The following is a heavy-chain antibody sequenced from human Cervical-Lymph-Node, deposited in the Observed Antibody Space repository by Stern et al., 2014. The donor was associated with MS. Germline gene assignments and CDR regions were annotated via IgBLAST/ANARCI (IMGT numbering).Heavy chain of an antibody. CDR2: IKGDGSET. J-gene: IGHJ4*02. D-gene: IGHD3-22*01. CDR1: GFTFSPYW. V-gene: IGHV3-74*01. CDR3: ARDLVLGSGSLDY. Sequence: EVQLVESGGGLVQPGGSLRLSCAASGFTFSPYWIHWVRQAPGQGLVWVSRIKGDGSETNYADSVKGRFTISRDNAKNTLYLQMDSLRAEDTAVYYCARDLVLGSGSLDYWGQGTLVTVAS.